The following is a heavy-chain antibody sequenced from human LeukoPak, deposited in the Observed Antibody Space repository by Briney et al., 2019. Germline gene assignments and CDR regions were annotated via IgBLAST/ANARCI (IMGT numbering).Heavy chain of an antibody. J-gene: IGHJ5*02. Sequence: SQTLSLTCTVSGGSISSGDYYWSWIRQPPGKGLEWIGYTYYSGSTYYNPSLKSRVTISVDTSKNQFSLKLSSVTAADTAVYYCARDPFPHAINYYDSSGYPWGQGTLVTVPS. CDR1: GGSISSGDYY. V-gene: IGHV4-30-4*08. CDR3: ARDPFPHAINYYDSSGYP. CDR2: TYYSGST. D-gene: IGHD3-22*01.